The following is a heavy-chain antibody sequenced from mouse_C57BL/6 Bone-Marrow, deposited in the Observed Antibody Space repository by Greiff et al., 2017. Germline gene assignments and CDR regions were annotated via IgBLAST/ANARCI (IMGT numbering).Heavy chain of an antibody. CDR3: TPYYYGRGAWFAY. CDR1: GFNIKDDY. CDR2: IDPENGAT. Sequence: EVQLQQSGAELVRPGASVKLSCTASGFNIKDDYMHWVKQRPEQGLEWIGWIDPENGATEYASKFQGKATITADTSSNTAYLQLSSLTSEDTAVYYCTPYYYGRGAWFAYWGQGTLVTVSA. V-gene: IGHV14-4*01. J-gene: IGHJ3*01. D-gene: IGHD1-1*01.